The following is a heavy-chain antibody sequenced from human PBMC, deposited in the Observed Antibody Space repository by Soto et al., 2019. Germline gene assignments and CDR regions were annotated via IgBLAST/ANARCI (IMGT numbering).Heavy chain of an antibody. V-gene: IGHV3-72*01. Sequence: GGSLRLSCAASGFTFSDHYMDWVRQAPGKGLEWVGRTRNKANSYTTEYAASVKGRFTISRDDSKNSLYLQMNSLKTGDTAVYYCARVGGNQWELYRYDYFDYWGQGTLVTVSS. J-gene: IGHJ4*02. CDR1: GFTFSDHY. D-gene: IGHD1-26*01. CDR2: TRNKANSYTT. CDR3: ARVGGNQWELYRYDYFDY.